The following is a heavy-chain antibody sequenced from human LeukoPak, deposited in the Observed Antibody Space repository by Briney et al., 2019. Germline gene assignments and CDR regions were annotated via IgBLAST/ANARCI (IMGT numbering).Heavy chain of an antibody. J-gene: IGHJ6*03. CDR2: IYHSGST. CDR3: ARRMPPLRFGVVGMDV. V-gene: IGHV4-4*02. CDR1: GGSISSSNW. D-gene: IGHD3-3*01. Sequence: PSETLSLTCAVSGGSISSSNWWSWVRQPPGKGLEWIGEIYHSGSTNYNPSLKSRVTISVDKSKNQFSLKLSSVTAADTAVYYCARRMPPLRFGVVGMDVWGKGTTVTVSS.